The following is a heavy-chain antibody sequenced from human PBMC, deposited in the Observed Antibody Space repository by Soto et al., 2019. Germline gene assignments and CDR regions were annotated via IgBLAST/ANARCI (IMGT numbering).Heavy chain of an antibody. CDR2: IYYSGST. Sequence: QVQLQESGPGLMKPSETLSLTCTVSGGSISTYYWSWIRQPPGKGLEWIGYIYYSGSTNYNPSLEGRVTISVDTSKNHFSLKLSFVTAADTAVYYCVRGRWFDPWGQGTLVTVSS. J-gene: IGHJ5*02. V-gene: IGHV4-59*01. CDR3: VRGRWFDP. CDR1: GGSISTYY.